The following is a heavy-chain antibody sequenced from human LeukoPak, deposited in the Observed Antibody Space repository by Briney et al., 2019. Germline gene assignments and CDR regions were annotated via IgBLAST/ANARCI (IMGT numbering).Heavy chain of an antibody. CDR2: IKQDGSEK. J-gene: IGHJ4*02. D-gene: IGHD2-21*01. CDR1: GFFFSTYW. Sequence: GGSLRLSCTTSGFFFSTYWMNWVRQAPGKGLEWVAAIKQDGSEKYYVDSVKGRFTISIDNAKNSLYLQMNRLRVEDTALYYCASGVAFDYWGQGTLVTVSS. CDR3: ASGVAFDY. V-gene: IGHV3-7*01.